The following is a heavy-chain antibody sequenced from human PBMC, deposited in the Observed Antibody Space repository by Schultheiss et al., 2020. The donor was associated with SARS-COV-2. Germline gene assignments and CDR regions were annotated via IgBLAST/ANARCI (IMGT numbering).Heavy chain of an antibody. CDR1: GDSVSSNSAA. J-gene: IGHJ5*02. D-gene: IGHD2-2*01. Sequence: SETLSLTCAISGDSVSSNSAAWNWIRQSPSRGLEWLGRTYYRSKWYNDYAVSVKSRITINPDTSKNQFSLQLNSVTPEDTAVYYCARVLDFCSSTSCYFYWFDPWGQGTLVTVSS. CDR3: ARVLDFCSSTSCYFYWFDP. CDR2: TYYRSKWYN. V-gene: IGHV6-1*01.